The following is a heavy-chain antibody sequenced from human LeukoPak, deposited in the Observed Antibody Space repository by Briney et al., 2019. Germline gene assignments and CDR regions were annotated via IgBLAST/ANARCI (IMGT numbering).Heavy chain of an antibody. CDR1: GFTFDDYT. V-gene: IGHV3-43*01. CDR3: AKDINGRAFYFYYYMDV. J-gene: IGHJ6*03. CDR2: ISWDGGNT. Sequence: GGSLRLSCAASGFTFDDYTMHWVRQAPGKGLEWVSLISWDGGNTYYADSVKGRFTISRDNSKNSLYLQMNSLRTEDTALYYCAKDINGRAFYFYYYMDVWGKGTTVTVSS. D-gene: IGHD1-14*01.